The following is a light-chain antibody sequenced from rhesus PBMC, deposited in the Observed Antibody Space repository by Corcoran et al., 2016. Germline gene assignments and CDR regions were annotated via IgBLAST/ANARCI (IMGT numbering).Light chain of an antibody. CDR3: QQYDDLPYS. Sequence: DIQMTQSPSSLSASVGDKITITCHASQDISSWLAWYQQTPGKAPKPLIHNTSRLQSGVPTRFSARGSGTDYTLTISSLQPEDCAIDYCQQYDDLPYSFGQGTRVEIK. V-gene: IGKV1-19*01. CDR1: QDISSW. CDR2: NTS. J-gene: IGKJ2*01.